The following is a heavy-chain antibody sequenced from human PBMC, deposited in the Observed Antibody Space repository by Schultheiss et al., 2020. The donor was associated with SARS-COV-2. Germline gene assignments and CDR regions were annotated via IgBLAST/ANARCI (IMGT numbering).Heavy chain of an antibody. D-gene: IGHD2-15*01. V-gene: IGHV4-61*05. CDR1: AGSISRSGFY. CDR3: ASTSDIVVAVATA. CDR2: IYYSGST. J-gene: IGHJ1*01. Sequence: SETLSLTCTVSAGSISRSGFYWGWIRQSPGKGLEWIGYIYYSGSTNYNPSLKSRVTISVDTSKNQFSLKLRSVTATDTAVYYCASTSDIVVAVATAWGQGTLVTVSS.